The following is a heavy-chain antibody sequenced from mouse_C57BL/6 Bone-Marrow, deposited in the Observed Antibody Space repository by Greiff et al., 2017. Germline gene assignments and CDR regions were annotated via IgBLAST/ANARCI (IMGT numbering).Heavy chain of an antibody. CDR2: IDPENGDT. CDR1: GFNIKDDY. CDR3: TTHDGYSYYFDY. J-gene: IGHJ2*01. V-gene: IGHV14-4*01. D-gene: IGHD2-3*01. Sequence: VQLQQSGAELVRPGASVKLSCTASGFNIKDDYMHWVKQRPEQGLEWIGWIDPENGDTEYASKFQGTATITADTSSNTAYLQLSSLTSEDTAVYYCTTHDGYSYYFDYWGQGTTLTVSS.